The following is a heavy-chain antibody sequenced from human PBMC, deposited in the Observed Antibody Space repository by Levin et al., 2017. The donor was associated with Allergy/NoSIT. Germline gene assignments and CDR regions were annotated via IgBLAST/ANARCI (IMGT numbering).Heavy chain of an antibody. D-gene: IGHD2-15*01. CDR1: GFTFSSYA. Sequence: GESLKISCAASGFTFSSYAMHWVRQAPGKGLEWVAVISYDGSNKYYADSVKGRFTISRDNSKNTLYLQMNSLRAEDTAVYYCARDGGYCSGGSCYHLGWNYFDYWGQGTLVTVSS. CDR3: ARDGGYCSGGSCYHLGWNYFDY. V-gene: IGHV3-30-3*01. CDR2: ISYDGSNK. J-gene: IGHJ4*02.